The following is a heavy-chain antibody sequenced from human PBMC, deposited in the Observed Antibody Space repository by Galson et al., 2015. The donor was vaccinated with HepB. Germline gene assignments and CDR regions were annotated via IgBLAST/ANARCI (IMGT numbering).Heavy chain of an antibody. CDR2: ISYDGSNK. V-gene: IGHV3-30*14. Sequence: SLRLSCAASGFTFSSYAMHWVRQAPGKGLEWVAVISYDGSNKYYADSVKGRFTISRDNSKNTLYLQMNSLRVEDTALYYCTRVVSPGVTMIAPGGHWGQGTLVTVSS. D-gene: IGHD3-22*01. J-gene: IGHJ4*02. CDR1: GFTFSSYA. CDR3: TRVVSPGVTMIAPGGH.